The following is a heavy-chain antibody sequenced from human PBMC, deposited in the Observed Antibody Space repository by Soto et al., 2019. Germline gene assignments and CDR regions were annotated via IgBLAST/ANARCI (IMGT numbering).Heavy chain of an antibody. J-gene: IGHJ6*02. Sequence: GGSLRLSCAASGFTFSSYGMHWVRQAPGKGLEWVAVISYDGSNKYHADSVKGRFTISRDNSKNTLYLQMNSLRAEDTAVYYCAKDIHWQLVPGTRYYYYYGMDVWGQGTTVTVSS. CDR3: AKDIHWQLVPGTRYYYYYGMDV. CDR2: ISYDGSNK. CDR1: GFTFSSYG. D-gene: IGHD6-6*01. V-gene: IGHV3-30*18.